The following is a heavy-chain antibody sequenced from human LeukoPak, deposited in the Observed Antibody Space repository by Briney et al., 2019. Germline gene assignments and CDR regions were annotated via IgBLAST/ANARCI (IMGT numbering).Heavy chain of an antibody. J-gene: IGHJ4*02. CDR3: ARGTDYYDSSGYFRYFDY. V-gene: IGHV4-39*01. CDR1: SGSISSSSNY. D-gene: IGHD3-22*01. Sequence: SETLSLTCTVSSGSISSSSNYWGWIRQPPGKGLEWIGSIYYSGSTYYNPSLKSRVTISVDTSKNQFSLKLSSVTAADTAVYYCARGTDYYDSSGYFRYFDYWGQGTLVTVSS. CDR2: IYYSGST.